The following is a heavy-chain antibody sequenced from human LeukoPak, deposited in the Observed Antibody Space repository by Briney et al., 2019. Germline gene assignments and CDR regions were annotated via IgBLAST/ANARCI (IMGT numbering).Heavy chain of an antibody. J-gene: IGHJ4*02. CDR3: ARDKPRGSYYGSIFDS. CDR1: GFTVSSNY. Sequence: PGGSLRLSCAASGFTVSSNYMSWVRQAPGKGLEWVANIRDDGGEIYYVDSVKGRFTISRDNAKSSLFLQMNSLGAEDAAVYYCARDKPRGSYYGSIFDSWGQGTLVTVSS. CDR2: IRDDGGEI. V-gene: IGHV3-7*01. D-gene: IGHD1-26*01.